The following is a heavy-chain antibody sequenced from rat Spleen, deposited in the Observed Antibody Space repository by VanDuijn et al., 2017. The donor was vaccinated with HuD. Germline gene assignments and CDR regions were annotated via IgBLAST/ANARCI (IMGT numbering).Heavy chain of an antibody. J-gene: IGHJ3*01. CDR3: TTYSDYATSPFAY. V-gene: IGHV5-31*01. CDR1: GFTFKNYW. Sequence: EVQLVESGGGLVQPGGSLRLSCVASGFTFKNYWMTWIRQAPGKGLEWVASITNASGRTYYPDSVKGRFTISRDTAQNTLYLQMNSLRSEDTATYYCTTYSDYATSPFAYWGRGALVTVSS. D-gene: IGHD1-6*01. CDR2: ITNASGRT.